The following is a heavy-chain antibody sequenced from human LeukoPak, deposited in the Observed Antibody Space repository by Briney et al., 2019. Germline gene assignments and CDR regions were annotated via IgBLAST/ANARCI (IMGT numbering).Heavy chain of an antibody. CDR2: FDPEDGET. CDR3: ATATQARDGQWLNWFDP. CDR1: GYTLTELS. V-gene: IGHV1-24*01. Sequence: ASVKVSCMVSGYTLTELSMHWVRQAPGKGLEWMGGFDPEDGETIYAQKFQGRVTMTEDTSTDTAYMELSSLRSEDTAVYYCATATQARDGQWLNWFDPWGQGTLVTVSS. D-gene: IGHD6-19*01. J-gene: IGHJ5*02.